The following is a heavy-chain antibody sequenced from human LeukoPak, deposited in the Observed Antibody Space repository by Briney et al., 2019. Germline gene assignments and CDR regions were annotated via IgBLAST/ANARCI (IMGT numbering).Heavy chain of an antibody. J-gene: IGHJ4*02. CDR3: ARVRAAAGIYYFDY. CDR2: TSPHNGDT. Sequence: ASVKVSCKASGYTFTSYGISWVRQAPGQGLEWMGWTSPHNGDTNYAQKLQGRVTMTTDTSTSTAYMEPRSLRSGDTAVYYCARVRAAAGIYYFDYWGQGTLVTVSS. CDR1: GYTFTSYG. D-gene: IGHD6-13*01. V-gene: IGHV1-18*01.